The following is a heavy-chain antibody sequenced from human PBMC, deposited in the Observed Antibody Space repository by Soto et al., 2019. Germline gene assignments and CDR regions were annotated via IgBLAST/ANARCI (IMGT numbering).Heavy chain of an antibody. CDR1: GYTFTSYY. J-gene: IGHJ6*02. CDR3: ARETAGTPYYYYYGMDV. Sequence: ASVKVSCKASGYTFTSYYMHWVRQAPGQGLEWMGIINPSGGSTSYAQKFQGRVTMTRDTSTSTVYMELSSLRSEDTAVYYCARETAGTPYYYYYGMDVWGQGTTVTVSS. D-gene: IGHD2-21*02. V-gene: IGHV1-46*01. CDR2: INPSGGST.